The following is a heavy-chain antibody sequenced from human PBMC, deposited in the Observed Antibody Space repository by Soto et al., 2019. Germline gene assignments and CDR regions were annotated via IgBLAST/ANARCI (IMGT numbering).Heavy chain of an antibody. V-gene: IGHV1-69*01. CDR2: IIPIFGTA. CDR3: ARVGLGVFGIVGATAYLDY. J-gene: IGHJ4*02. CDR1: GGTFSSYA. Sequence: QVQLVQSGAEVKKPGSSVKVSCKDSGGTFSSYAISGVRHAPGQGLEWMGGIIPIFGTANYAPKYQGRVTITADESTSTAYIELSSVGSEDTAVYYCARVGLGVFGIVGATAYLDYGGQGTLVSVSS. D-gene: IGHD1-26*01.